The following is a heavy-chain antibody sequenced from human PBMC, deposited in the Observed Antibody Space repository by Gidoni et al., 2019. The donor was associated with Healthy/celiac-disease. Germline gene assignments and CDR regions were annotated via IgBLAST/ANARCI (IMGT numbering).Heavy chain of an antibody. CDR1: GYSFTSYW. V-gene: IGHV5-10-1*03. Sequence: EVQLVQSGAEVKKPGESLRISCTGSGYSFTSYWISWVRQMPGKGLEWMGRIDPSDSYTNYSPSFQGHVTISADKSISTAYLQWSSLKASDTAMYYCARHVQLVGANLEPPYYFDYWGQGTLVTVSS. CDR2: IDPSDSYT. CDR3: ARHVQLVGANLEPPYYFDY. D-gene: IGHD1-26*01. J-gene: IGHJ4*02.